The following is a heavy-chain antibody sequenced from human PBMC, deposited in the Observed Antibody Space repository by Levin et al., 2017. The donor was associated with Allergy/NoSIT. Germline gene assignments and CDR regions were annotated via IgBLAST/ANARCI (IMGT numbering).Heavy chain of an antibody. CDR3: ARDKPDYYDSSGYYYAYNWFDP. D-gene: IGHD3-22*01. CDR1: GYTFTSYG. Sequence: GGSLRLSCKASGYTFTSYGISWVRQAPGQGLEWMGWISAYNGNTNYAQKLQGRVTMTTDTSTSTAYMELRSLRSDDTAVYYCARDKPDYYDSSGYYYAYNWFDPWGQGTLVTVSS. CDR2: ISAYNGNT. V-gene: IGHV1-18*01. J-gene: IGHJ5*02.